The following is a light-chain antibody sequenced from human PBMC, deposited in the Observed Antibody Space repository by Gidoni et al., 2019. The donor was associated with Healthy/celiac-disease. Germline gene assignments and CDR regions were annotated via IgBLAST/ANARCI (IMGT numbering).Light chain of an antibody. Sequence: DIQMTQSPSSLSASVGDRVTITRRASQSISSYLNGYQQKPGKAPKLLIYAASSLQSGVPSRFSGSGSGTDFTLTISSLQPEDFATYYCQQSYSTPPGFGGGTKVEIK. CDR1: QSISSY. V-gene: IGKV1-39*01. CDR3: QQSYSTPPG. J-gene: IGKJ4*01. CDR2: AAS.